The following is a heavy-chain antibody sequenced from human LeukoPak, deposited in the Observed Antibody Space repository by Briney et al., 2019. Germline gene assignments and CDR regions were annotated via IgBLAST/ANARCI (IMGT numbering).Heavy chain of an antibody. J-gene: IGHJ3*02. CDR3: ARDYCDSSAYYLIDAFDI. Sequence: ASVTVSCKASGYTFTGYYMHWVRQAPGQGREWMGWINPKSGGTNYAQKFQGRVTVNRDTSSRKAYMEMSRLRSDDTAVYYCARDYCDSSAYYLIDAFDIWGQGTMVTVSS. CDR2: INPKSGGT. V-gene: IGHV1-2*02. D-gene: IGHD3-22*01. CDR1: GYTFTGYY.